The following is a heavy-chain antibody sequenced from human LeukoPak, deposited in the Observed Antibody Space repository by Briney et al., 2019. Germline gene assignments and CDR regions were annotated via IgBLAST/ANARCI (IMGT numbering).Heavy chain of an antibody. D-gene: IGHD5-18*01. CDR3: ARGPPGYSYGTYYFDY. CDR2: ISSSSSTI. V-gene: IGHV3-48*04. CDR1: GFTFSSYS. Sequence: PGGSLRLSCAASGFTFSSYSMNWVRQAPGKGLEWVSYISSSSSTIYYADSVKGRFTISRDNAKNSLYLQMNSLRAEDTAVYYCARGPPGYSYGTYYFDYWGQGTLVTVSS. J-gene: IGHJ4*02.